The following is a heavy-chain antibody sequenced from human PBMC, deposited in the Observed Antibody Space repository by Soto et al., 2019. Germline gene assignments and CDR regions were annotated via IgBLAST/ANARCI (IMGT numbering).Heavy chain of an antibody. CDR3: ASDRFRGSYYLRGVTYFFEE. CDR1: GLTFTDYW. V-gene: IGHV3-7*03. CDR2: IKQDESEK. J-gene: IGHJ4*02. D-gene: IGHD1-26*01. Sequence: GGSLRLSCVTCGLTFTDYWMGWVRQAPGKGLEWVANIKQDESEKNYLDSVKGRFTISRDNAKNSLYLQMNSLTAEDTAVYYCASDRFRGSYYLRGVTYFFEEWGQGAPVTVSS.